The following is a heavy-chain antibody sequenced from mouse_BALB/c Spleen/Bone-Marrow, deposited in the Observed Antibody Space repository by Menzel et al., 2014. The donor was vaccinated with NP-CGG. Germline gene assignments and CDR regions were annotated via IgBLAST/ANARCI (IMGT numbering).Heavy chain of an antibody. D-gene: IGHD2-4*01. J-gene: IGHJ4*01. Sequence: VMLVESGPGLVAPSQSLSITCTVSGFSLTGYGVSWVRQSPGKGLEWLGMILGDGSTDYNSALKSRLSISKDNSKSQVFLKMNSLQTDDTAGYYCARDSFLITRALDYWGQGTSVTVSS. CDR3: ARDSFLITRALDY. CDR2: ILGDGST. CDR1: GFSLTGYG. V-gene: IGHV2-6-7*01.